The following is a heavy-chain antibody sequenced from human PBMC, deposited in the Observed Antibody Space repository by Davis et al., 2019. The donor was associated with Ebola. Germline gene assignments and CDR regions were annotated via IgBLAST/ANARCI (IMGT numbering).Heavy chain of an antibody. CDR3: ARLGVDGYSYYFDY. V-gene: IGHV5-51*01. CDR2: IYPGDSDI. J-gene: IGHJ4*02. Sequence: GESLKISRKASGYSFTSYWIGWVRQMPGKGLEWMGIIYPGDSDIRYSPSFQGHVTISADNSTSTAYLQWSSLKASDTAKYYCARLGVDGYSYYFDYWGQGTLVSVSS. CDR1: GYSFTSYW. D-gene: IGHD5-24*01.